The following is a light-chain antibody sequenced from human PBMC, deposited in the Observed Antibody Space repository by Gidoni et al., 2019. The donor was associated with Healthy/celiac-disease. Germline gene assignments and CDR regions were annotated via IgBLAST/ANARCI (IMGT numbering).Light chain of an antibody. Sequence: EIVLTQPPATLSLSPGERATLSCRASQRGSSYLAWYQQKPGQAPRLLIYDASNRATGIPARCSGRGSGTDFTLTISSLEPEDFAVYYCQQRSNWPPLTFGGGTKVEIK. CDR1: QRGSSY. CDR3: QQRSNWPPLT. CDR2: DAS. J-gene: IGKJ4*01. V-gene: IGKV3-11*01.